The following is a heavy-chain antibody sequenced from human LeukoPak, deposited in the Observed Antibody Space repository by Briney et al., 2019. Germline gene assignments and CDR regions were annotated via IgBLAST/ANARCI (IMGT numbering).Heavy chain of an antibody. Sequence: PGGSLRLSCAASGFTFSSYAMSWVRQAPGKGLEWVANIKQDGSEKYYVDSVKGRFTISRDNAKNSLYLQMNSLRAEDTAVYYCARDFSVATTDYWGQGTLVTVSS. J-gene: IGHJ4*02. CDR1: GFTFSSYA. D-gene: IGHD5-12*01. CDR3: ARDFSVATTDY. V-gene: IGHV3-7*01. CDR2: IKQDGSEK.